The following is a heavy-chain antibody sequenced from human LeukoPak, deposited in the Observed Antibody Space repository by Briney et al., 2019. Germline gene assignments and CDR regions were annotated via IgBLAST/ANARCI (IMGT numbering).Heavy chain of an antibody. D-gene: IGHD4-17*01. CDR3: AAVSVDYGDSSFDF. CDR2: IKSKTDGGTT. V-gene: IGHV3-15*01. J-gene: IGHJ4*02. CDR1: GFTFSNAW. Sequence: GGSLRLSCAASGFTFSNAWMSWVRQAPGKGLEWVGRIKSKTDGGTTDYAEPAKGRFTISRDDSKKTLYLQMNSLKTEDTALYYCAAVSVDYGDSSFDFWGQGTLVTVSS.